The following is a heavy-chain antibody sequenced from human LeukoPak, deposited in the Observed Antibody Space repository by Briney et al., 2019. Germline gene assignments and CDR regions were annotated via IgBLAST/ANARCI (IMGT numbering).Heavy chain of an antibody. CDR3: ARTMVPAAPFDF. CDR1: GYTFITYY. Sequence: GASMKVSCKASGYTFITYYMHWVRQAPGQGLEWMGIINPSGGTTNYAQKFQGRVTMTRDTSTSTVYMELSSLRSDDTAVYYCARTMVPAAPFDFWGQGTLVTVSS. D-gene: IGHD2-2*01. J-gene: IGHJ4*02. CDR2: INPSGGTT. V-gene: IGHV1-46*01.